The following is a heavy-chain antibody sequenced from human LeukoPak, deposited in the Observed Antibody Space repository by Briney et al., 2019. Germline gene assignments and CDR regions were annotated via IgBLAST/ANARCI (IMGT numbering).Heavy chain of an antibody. CDR3: ARAGRDTAETLINY. V-gene: IGHV3-23*01. CDR2: ISGSGGST. Sequence: GGSLRLSCAASGFTFSSYGMHWVRQAPGKGLEWVSAISGSGGSTYYADSVKGRFTISRDNSKNTLYLQMNSLRAEDTAVYYCARAGRDTAETLINYWGQGTLVTVSS. CDR1: GFTFSSYG. J-gene: IGHJ4*02. D-gene: IGHD5-18*01.